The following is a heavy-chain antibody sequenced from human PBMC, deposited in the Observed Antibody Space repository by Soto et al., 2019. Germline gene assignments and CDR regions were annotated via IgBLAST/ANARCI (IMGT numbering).Heavy chain of an antibody. D-gene: IGHD6-19*01. V-gene: IGHV3-74*01. CDR2: IEGDGSST. J-gene: IGHJ4*02. CDR1: GFSFKSFR. CDR3: ARDGWAVAEN. Sequence: GESLKISCTAFGFSFKSFRMHWVRQVPGKGLVWVSRIEGDGSSTNYADSVKGRFTISRDNTKNTLYLQMKNLGVEDTAVYYCARDGWAVAENWGQGTRVTVSS.